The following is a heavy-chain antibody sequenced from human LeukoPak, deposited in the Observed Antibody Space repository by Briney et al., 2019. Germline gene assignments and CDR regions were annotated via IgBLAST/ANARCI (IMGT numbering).Heavy chain of an antibody. CDR1: GFTFSSYA. CDR3: ARGGRHSTRIIAVAGTYY. J-gene: IGHJ4*02. V-gene: IGHV3-30*04. CDR2: ISYDGSNK. Sequence: GRSLRLSCAASGFTFSSYAMHWVRQAPGKGLEWVAVISYDGSNKYYADSVKGRFTISRDNSKNTLYLQMNSLRPEDTAVYYCARGGRHSTRIIAVAGTYYWGQGTLVTVSS. D-gene: IGHD6-13*01.